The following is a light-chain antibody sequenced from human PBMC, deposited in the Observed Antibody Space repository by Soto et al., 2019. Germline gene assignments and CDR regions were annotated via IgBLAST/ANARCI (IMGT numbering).Light chain of an antibody. J-gene: IGKJ2*01. V-gene: IGKV3-11*01. CDR3: QQRSNWPPPYT. CDR2: DAS. Sequence: EIVLTQSPATVSLSPGERATLSCRASQSVSSYLAWYQQRPGQAPRLLIYDASTRATGIPARFNGSGSGTDFTLTISSLEPEDFAVYYCQQRSNWPPPYTFGQGTKREIK. CDR1: QSVSSY.